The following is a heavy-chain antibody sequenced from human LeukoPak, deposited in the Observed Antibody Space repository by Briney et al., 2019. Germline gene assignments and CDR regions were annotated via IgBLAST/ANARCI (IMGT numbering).Heavy chain of an antibody. V-gene: IGHV5-51*01. CDR1: GYSFTSYW. CDR3: ARHGLQDALYSSSWYLNWFDP. J-gene: IGHJ5*02. CDR2: IYPGDSDT. D-gene: IGHD6-13*01. Sequence: GESLKISCKGSGYSFTSYWIGWVRQMPEKGLEWMGIIYPGDSDTRYSPSFQGQVTISADKSISTAYLQWSSLKASDTAMYYCARHGLQDALYSSSWYLNWFDPWGQGTLVTVSS.